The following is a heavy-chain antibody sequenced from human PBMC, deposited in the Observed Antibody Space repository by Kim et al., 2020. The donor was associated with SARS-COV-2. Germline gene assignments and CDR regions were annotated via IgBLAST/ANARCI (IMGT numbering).Heavy chain of an antibody. CDR1: GFTFRSYD. V-gene: IGHV3-13*05. CDR3: AREGQHDAFDI. Sequence: GGSLRLSCAASGFTFRSYDMHWVRQVPGKGLEWVSVITTAGDPYYLDSVKGRFTISRENAKNSLYLQMNSLRAGDTAVYYCAREGQHDAFDIWGQGTMVTVSS. J-gene: IGHJ3*02. D-gene: IGHD6-13*01. CDR2: ITTAGDP.